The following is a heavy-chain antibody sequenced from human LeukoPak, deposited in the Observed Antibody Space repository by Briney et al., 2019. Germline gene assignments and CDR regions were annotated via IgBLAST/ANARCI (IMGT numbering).Heavy chain of an antibody. CDR1: GFMFSRYA. V-gene: IGHV3-23*01. J-gene: IGHJ5*01. CDR3: ARGTAAAANRTWFDS. CDR2: ITETGAGT. Sequence: PGGSLRLSCAASGFMFSRYAMIWVRQTPGEGREWVSAITETGAGTYYADSVKGRFTMSRDNSRNTVYLQMDSLSAEDPAVYFCARGTAAAANRTWFDSWGQGPLVTVSS. D-gene: IGHD6-13*01.